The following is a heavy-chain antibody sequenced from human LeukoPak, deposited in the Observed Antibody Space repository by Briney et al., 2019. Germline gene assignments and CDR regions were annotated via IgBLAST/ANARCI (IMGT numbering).Heavy chain of an antibody. D-gene: IGHD3-22*01. V-gene: IGHV1-2*02. CDR1: GYTFTSYG. CDR2: INPNSGIT. J-gene: IGHJ4*02. Sequence: ASVKVSCKASGYTFTSYGISWVRQAPGQGLEWMGWINPNSGITNFAQKFQDRVSMTRDTSISTFHMELSRLTSDDTAVYYCARDRLSYFDSSDYWDFDSWGQGTLVTVSS. CDR3: ARDRLSYFDSSDYWDFDS.